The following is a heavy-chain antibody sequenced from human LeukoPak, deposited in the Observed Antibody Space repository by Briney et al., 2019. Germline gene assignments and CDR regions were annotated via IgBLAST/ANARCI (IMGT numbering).Heavy chain of an antibody. D-gene: IGHD2-21*02. Sequence: GGSLRLSCAASGFTFSIYWMGWVRQAPGEGLEWVANTKQDESEKYYVDSVKGRFTISRDNAKNSLYLQMNSLRDEDTAVYYCARDVTGALDYWGQGTLVTVSS. J-gene: IGHJ4*02. CDR2: TKQDESEK. CDR3: ARDVTGALDY. CDR1: GFTFSIYW. V-gene: IGHV3-7*05.